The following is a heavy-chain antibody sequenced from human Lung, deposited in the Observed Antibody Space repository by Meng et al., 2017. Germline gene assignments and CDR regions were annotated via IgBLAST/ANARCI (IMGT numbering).Heavy chain of an antibody. Sequence: QVQLWTSRSELKKPVSSLKVSGKPNGGACIGSAISWGRQAPGQGLEWMGGIIPLFDTTHYAQNFQGRVSITADESTRTAYMELSSLRSEDTAVYYCARALGLTTMMTYLGQGTLVTVSS. V-gene: IGHV1-69*01. J-gene: IGHJ4*02. CDR1: GGACIGSA. D-gene: IGHD3-22*01. CDR2: IIPLFDTT. CDR3: ARALGLTTMMTY.